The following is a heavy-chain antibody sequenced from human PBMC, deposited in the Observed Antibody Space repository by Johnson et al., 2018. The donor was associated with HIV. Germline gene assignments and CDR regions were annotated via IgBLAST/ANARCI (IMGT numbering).Heavy chain of an antibody. Sequence: VQLVESGGGVVRPGGSLRLSCGASGFTFDDYGMSWVRQAPGKGLEWVSDISWNGGSIGYADSVKGRFTISRDNSKNALFLQMKSVRAEDGAVYYCAVLCSGCADAFDVWGQGTMVTVS. CDR1: GFTFDDYG. CDR2: ISWNGGSI. CDR3: AVLCSGCADAFDV. J-gene: IGHJ3*01. D-gene: IGHD3-10*01. V-gene: IGHV3-20*04.